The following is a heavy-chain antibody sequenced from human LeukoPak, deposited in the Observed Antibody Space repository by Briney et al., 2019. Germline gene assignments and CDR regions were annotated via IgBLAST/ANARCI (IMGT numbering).Heavy chain of an antibody. Sequence: GGSLRLSCAASGFTFSSYSMNWVRQAPGKGLEWVSAISGSGGSTYYADSVKGRFTISRDNSKNTLYLQMNSLRAEDTAVYYCATEVLNSYGYFYDYWGQGTLVTVSS. CDR2: ISGSGGST. CDR3: ATEVLNSYGYFYDY. V-gene: IGHV3-23*01. CDR1: GFTFSSYS. D-gene: IGHD5-18*01. J-gene: IGHJ4*02.